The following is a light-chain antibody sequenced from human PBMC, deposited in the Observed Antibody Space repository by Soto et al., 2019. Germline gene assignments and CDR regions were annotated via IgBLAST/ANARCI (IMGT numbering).Light chain of an antibody. CDR2: DAS. CDR1: QSVRSS. Sequence: VMTNSLAALSVSPGERATLFCMASQSVRSSLAWYQQKPGQAPRLFIYDASTRATGIPARFTGSGSGTEFTLTISSLQPDDFATYYCQHYNSYSEAFGQGSKVDI. V-gene: IGKV3-15*01. CDR3: QHYNSYSEA. J-gene: IGKJ1*01.